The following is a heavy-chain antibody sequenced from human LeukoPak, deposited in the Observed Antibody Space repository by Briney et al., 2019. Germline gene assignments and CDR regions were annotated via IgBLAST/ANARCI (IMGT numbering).Heavy chain of an antibody. CDR2: ISAYNGNT. CDR1: GYTFTSYG. J-gene: IGHJ3*02. V-gene: IGHV1-18*04. D-gene: IGHD3-10*01. Sequence: ASVKVSCKASGYTFTSYGISWVRQAPGQGLEWMGWISAYNGNTNYAQKLQGRVTMTTDTSTSTAYMELRSLRSDDTAVYYCARDPPCDYYGSGAYEAFDIWGQGTMVTVSS. CDR3: ARDPPCDYYGSGAYEAFDI.